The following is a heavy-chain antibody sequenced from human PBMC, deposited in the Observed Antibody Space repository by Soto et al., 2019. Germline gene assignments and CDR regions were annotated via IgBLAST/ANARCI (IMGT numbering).Heavy chain of an antibody. V-gene: IGHV3-23*01. CDR2: ISGSGGST. J-gene: IGHJ4*02. CDR3: AKASPLYYYDSSGFLFDY. CDR1: GFTFSSYA. Sequence: VGSLRLSCAASGFTFSSYAMSWVRQAPGKGLEWVSAISGSGGSTYYADSVKGRFTISRDNSKNTLYLQMNSLRAEDTAVYYCAKASPLYYYDSSGFLFDYWGQGTLVTVSS. D-gene: IGHD3-22*01.